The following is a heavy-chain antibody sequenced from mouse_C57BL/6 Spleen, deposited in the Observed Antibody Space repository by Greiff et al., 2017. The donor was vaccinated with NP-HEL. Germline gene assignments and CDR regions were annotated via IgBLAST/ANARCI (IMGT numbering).Heavy chain of an antibody. J-gene: IGHJ2*01. CDR3: TRGGNYYTTVVATDY. Sequence: VQLQQSGAELVRPGASVTLSCKASGYTFTDYEIHWVKQTPVHGLEWIGAIDPETGGTAYNQKFKGKAILTADKSPSTAYMELRSLTSEDSAVYYCTRGGNYYTTVVATDYWGQGTTLTVSS. CDR1: GYTFTDYE. V-gene: IGHV1-15*01. D-gene: IGHD1-1*01. CDR2: IDPETGGT.